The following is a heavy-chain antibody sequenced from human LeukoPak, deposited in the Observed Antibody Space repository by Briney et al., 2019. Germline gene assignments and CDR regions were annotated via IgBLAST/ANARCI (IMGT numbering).Heavy chain of an antibody. D-gene: IGHD6-13*01. Sequence: GRSLRLSCAASGFTFDDYAMHWVREAPGKGLEWVSGISWNSGSIGYADSVKGRFTISRDNAKNSLYLQMNSLRAEDTALYYCARAQVPAAALLYYYYGMDVWGQGTTVTVSS. CDR3: ARAQVPAAALLYYYYGMDV. CDR1: GFTFDDYA. V-gene: IGHV3-9*01. J-gene: IGHJ6*02. CDR2: ISWNSGSI.